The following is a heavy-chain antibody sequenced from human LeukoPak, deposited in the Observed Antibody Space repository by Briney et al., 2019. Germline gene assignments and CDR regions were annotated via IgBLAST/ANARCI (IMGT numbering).Heavy chain of an antibody. CDR2: IYSSGST. Sequence: SETPSLTCTVSGDSISSYYWSWIRQPAGKGLEWIGRIYSSGSTSYNPSLKSRITMSVDTSKNQFSLKLSSVTAADTAVYYCARLGKKAGPFDYWGQGTLVTVSS. V-gene: IGHV4-4*07. J-gene: IGHJ4*02. CDR3: ARLGKKAGPFDY. CDR1: GDSISSYY.